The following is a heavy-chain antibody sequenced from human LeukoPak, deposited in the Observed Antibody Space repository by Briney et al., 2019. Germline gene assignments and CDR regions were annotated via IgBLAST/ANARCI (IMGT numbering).Heavy chain of an antibody. CDR2: ISSSSSYI. J-gene: IGHJ4*02. D-gene: IGHD5-24*01. V-gene: IGHV3-21*01. CDR1: GFTFSSYS. Sequence: GGSLRLSCAASGFTFSSYSMNWVRQAPGKGLEWVSSISSSSSYIYYADSVKGRFTISRDNAKNSLYPQMNSLRAEDTAVYYCAKVDGNNVGYWGQGTLVTVSS. CDR3: AKVDGNNVGY.